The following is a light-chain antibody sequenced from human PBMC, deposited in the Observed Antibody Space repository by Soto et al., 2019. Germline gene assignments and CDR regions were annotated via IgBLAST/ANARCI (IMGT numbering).Light chain of an antibody. CDR1: SSDVGGYNY. CDR3: SSYGGSNNFGV. V-gene: IGLV2-8*01. J-gene: IGLJ3*02. Sequence: QSVLTQPPSASGSPGQSVTISCTGTSSDVGGYNYVSWYQHHPGKAPKLMIYEVSKRPSGVPDRFSGSKSGNTASLTVSGLQAEDEADYYCSSYGGSNNFGVFGGGTKLTVL. CDR2: EVS.